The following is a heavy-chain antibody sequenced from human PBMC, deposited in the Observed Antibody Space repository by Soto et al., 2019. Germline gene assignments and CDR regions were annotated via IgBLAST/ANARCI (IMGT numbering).Heavy chain of an antibody. CDR1: GFTFSSYS. Sequence: GGSLRLSCAASGFTFSSYSMNWVRQAPRKGLEWVSYISSSSSTIYYADSVKGRFTISRDNAKNSLYLQMNSLRDEDTAVYYCAREAPGFDDFWSGPLSYFDYWGQGTLVTVSS. CDR2: ISSSSSTI. V-gene: IGHV3-48*02. CDR3: AREAPGFDDFWSGPLSYFDY. D-gene: IGHD3-3*01. J-gene: IGHJ4*02.